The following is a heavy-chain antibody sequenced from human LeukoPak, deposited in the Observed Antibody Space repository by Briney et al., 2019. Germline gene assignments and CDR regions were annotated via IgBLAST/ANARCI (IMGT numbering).Heavy chain of an antibody. V-gene: IGHV3-73*01. Sequence: GGSLRLSRAASGCIFSDSAMHWVRHASGKGLEWVGHVRSKPNNYATAYAASVKGRFTIARDDSKNTAYLQMNSLKTEDPAVYYCSSPAHDFDFWSGYCSFWGPGILVSVSS. CDR3: SSPAHDFDFWSGYCSF. J-gene: IGHJ4*02. CDR1: GCIFSDSA. D-gene: IGHD3-3*01. CDR2: VRSKPNNYAT.